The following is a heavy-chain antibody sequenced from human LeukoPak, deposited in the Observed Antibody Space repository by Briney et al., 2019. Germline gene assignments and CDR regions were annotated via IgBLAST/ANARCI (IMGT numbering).Heavy chain of an antibody. CDR1: GYTFTSYY. V-gene: IGHV1-69*13. CDR2: IIPIFGTA. D-gene: IGHD2-15*01. J-gene: IGHJ6*02. CDR3: ARGIVVVVAATSGLGNYYYGMDV. Sequence: SVKVSCKASGYTFTSYYMHWVRQAPGQGLEWMGGIIPIFGTANYAQKFQGRVTITADESTSTAYMELSSLRSEDTAVYYCARGIVVVVAATSGLGNYYYGMDVWGQGTTVTVSS.